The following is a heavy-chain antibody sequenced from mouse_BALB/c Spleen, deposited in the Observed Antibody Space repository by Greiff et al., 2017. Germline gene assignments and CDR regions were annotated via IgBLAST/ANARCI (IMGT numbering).Heavy chain of an antibody. Sequence: EVHLVESGGGLVKPGGSLKLSCAASGFTFSSYAMSWVRQTPEKRLEWVASISSGGSTYYPDSVKGRFTISRDNARNILYLQMSSLRSEDTAMYYCARGGKGYYYAMDYWGQGTSVTVSS. CDR3: ARGGKGYYYAMDY. CDR1: GFTFSSYA. CDR2: ISSGGST. J-gene: IGHJ4*01. V-gene: IGHV5-6-5*01.